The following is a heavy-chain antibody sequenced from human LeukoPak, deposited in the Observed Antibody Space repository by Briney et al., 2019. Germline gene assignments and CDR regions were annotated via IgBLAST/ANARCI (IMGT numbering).Heavy chain of an antibody. V-gene: IGHV3-23*01. CDR3: ARGYSSSWTDY. Sequence: GGSLRLSCAASGFTFSSYAMSWVRQAPGKGLEWVSAISGSGGSTYYADSVKGRFTISRDNAKNSLYLQMNSLRAEDTAVYYCARGYSSSWTDYWGQGTLVTVSS. J-gene: IGHJ4*02. CDR1: GFTFSSYA. D-gene: IGHD6-13*01. CDR2: ISGSGGST.